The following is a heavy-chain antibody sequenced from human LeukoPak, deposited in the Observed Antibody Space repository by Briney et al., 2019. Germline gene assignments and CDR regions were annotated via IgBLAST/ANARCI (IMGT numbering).Heavy chain of an antibody. D-gene: IGHD6-19*01. Sequence: GGSLRLSCAASGFTFSSYGMHWVRQAPGKGLEWVAVISYDGSNKYYADSVKGRFTISRDNSKNTLYLQMNSLRAEDTAVYYCARDLAESQQWLAVCGYWGQGTLVTVSS. CDR3: ARDLAESQQWLAVCGY. V-gene: IGHV3-30*03. J-gene: IGHJ4*02. CDR2: ISYDGSNK. CDR1: GFTFSSYG.